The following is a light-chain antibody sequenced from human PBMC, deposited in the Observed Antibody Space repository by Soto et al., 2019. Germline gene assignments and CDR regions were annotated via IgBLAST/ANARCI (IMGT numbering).Light chain of an antibody. CDR1: QSVSSN. CDR2: GAS. CDR3: QQYNNLPQT. J-gene: IGKJ1*01. V-gene: IGKV3-15*01. Sequence: EIVMPQSPATLSVSPGERATLSCRASQSVSSNLAWYQQKPGQAPRLLIYGASTRATGIPARFSGSGSGTEFTLTISSLQSEDFAVYYCQQYNNLPQTFGQGTKVDIK.